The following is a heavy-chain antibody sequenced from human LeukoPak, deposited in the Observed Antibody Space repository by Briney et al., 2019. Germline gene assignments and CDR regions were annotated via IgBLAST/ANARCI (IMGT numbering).Heavy chain of an antibody. CDR3: ARDVGEYCSSVSCYASDY. V-gene: IGHV1-18*01. D-gene: IGHD2-2*01. CDR1: GYIFSNYA. J-gene: IGHJ4*02. CDR2: INIYNGNT. Sequence: ASVKVSCKASGYIFSNYAISWVRQAPGQGLEWMGWINIYNGNTNYAQRLQGRVTMTRDTSISTAYMELSRLRSDDTAIYYCARDVGEYCSSVSCYASDYWGQGTLVTVSS.